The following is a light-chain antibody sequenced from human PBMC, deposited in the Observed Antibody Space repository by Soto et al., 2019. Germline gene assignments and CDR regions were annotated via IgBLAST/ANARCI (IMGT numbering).Light chain of an antibody. V-gene: IGKV1-5*01. CDR2: DAS. Sequence: DIQMTQSPSTLSASVGDRVTITCRASQSLTRWLAWYQQKPGRAPQLLIYDASSLESGVPSRFSGSASATEFTLTISSLQPDEFATYYCQQSLTFGGGTKVEIK. J-gene: IGKJ4*01. CDR1: QSLTRW. CDR3: QQSLT.